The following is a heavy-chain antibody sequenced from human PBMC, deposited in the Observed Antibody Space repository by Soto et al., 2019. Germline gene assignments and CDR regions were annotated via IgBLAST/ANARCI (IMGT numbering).Heavy chain of an antibody. D-gene: IGHD5-12*01. Sequence: QVQLQESGPGLVKPSETLSLTCTVSGGSVSSGSYYWSWIRQPPGKGLEWIGYIYYSGSTNYNPSLKSRVTISVDTSKNQFSLKLSSVTAADTAVYYCALGGYRVFDYWGQGTLVTVSS. V-gene: IGHV4-61*01. CDR2: IYYSGST. CDR1: GGSVSSGSYY. CDR3: ALGGYRVFDY. J-gene: IGHJ4*02.